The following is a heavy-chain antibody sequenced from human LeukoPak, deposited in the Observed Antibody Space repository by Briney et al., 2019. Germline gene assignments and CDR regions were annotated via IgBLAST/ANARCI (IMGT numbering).Heavy chain of an antibody. CDR2: LDNNGDNT. CDR1: GYTFTTYG. J-gene: IGHJ4*02. CDR3: AKIAETSGTYGQGFDY. V-gene: IGHV3-23*01. D-gene: IGHD1-26*01. Sequence: GGTLRLSCVGSGYTFTTYGMSWVRQAPGKGLEWVSGLDNNGDNTYYADSVKGRFTISRDNSKNTLCLQMNSLRVEDTAVYYCAKIAETSGTYGQGFDYWGQGTLVTVSS.